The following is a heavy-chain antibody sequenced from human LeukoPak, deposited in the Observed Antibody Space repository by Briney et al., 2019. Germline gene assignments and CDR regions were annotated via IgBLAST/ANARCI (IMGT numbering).Heavy chain of an antibody. CDR1: GFTFSRYW. J-gene: IGHJ4*02. V-gene: IGHV3-74*03. D-gene: IGHD3-10*01. Sequence: GGSLRLSCAASGFTFSRYWMHWVRQAPGKGLMWVSRISPDGSTTLYADSVKGRFTISRDNAKNTLYLQMNSLRAEDTAVYYCAKVKSALRWFGTIFDYWGQGTLVTVSS. CDR2: ISPDGSTT. CDR3: AKVKSALRWFGTIFDY.